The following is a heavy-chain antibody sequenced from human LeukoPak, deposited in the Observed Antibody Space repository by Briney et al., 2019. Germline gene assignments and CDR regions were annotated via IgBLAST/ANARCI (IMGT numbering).Heavy chain of an antibody. D-gene: IGHD2-2*01. J-gene: IGHJ4*02. V-gene: IGHV4-59*08. CDR2: IYYSGNT. Sequence: SETLSLTCTVSGDSISSYYWSWIRQPPGKGLEWIAYIYYSGNTNYNPSLKSRVTISVDTSKNQFSLKLSSVTAADTAVYYCARQGYCSSTSCYDYWGQGTLVTVSS. CDR3: ARQGYCSSTSCYDY. CDR1: GDSISSYY.